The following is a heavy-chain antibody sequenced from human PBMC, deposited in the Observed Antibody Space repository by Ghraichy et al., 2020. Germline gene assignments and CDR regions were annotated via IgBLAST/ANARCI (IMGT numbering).Heavy chain of an antibody. V-gene: IGHV3-72*01. D-gene: IGHD7-27*01. J-gene: IGHJ4*02. CDR2: TRNKANSYIT. Sequence: GGSLRLSCAASGFIFSDHYMDWFRQAPGKGLEWVGRTRNKANSYITEYAASVKGRFTISRDDSKNSLYLQMNSLKTEDTAVYYCARDSWGSGDSWGQGTLVTVSS. CDR3: ARDSWGSGDS. CDR1: GFIFSDHY.